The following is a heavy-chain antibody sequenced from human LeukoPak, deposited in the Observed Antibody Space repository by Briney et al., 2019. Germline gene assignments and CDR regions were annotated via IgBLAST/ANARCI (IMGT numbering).Heavy chain of an antibody. D-gene: IGHD6-19*01. J-gene: IGHJ5*02. Sequence: PSETLSLTCTVSGGSISSYYWSWIRQPPGKGLEWLGYIWYSGSTNYNPSLKSRVTISVDTSKSQFSLKLSSVTAADTAVYYCARDRSSGSNWFDPWGQGTLVTVSS. CDR1: GGSISSYY. V-gene: IGHV4-59*01. CDR2: IWYSGST. CDR3: ARDRSSGSNWFDP.